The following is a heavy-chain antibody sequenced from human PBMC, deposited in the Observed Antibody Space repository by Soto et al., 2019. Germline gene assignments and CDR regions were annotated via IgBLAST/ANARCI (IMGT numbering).Heavy chain of an antibody. CDR3: ARHGAYSTSVYYYYGMDV. D-gene: IGHD6-13*01. V-gene: IGHV4-39*01. CDR1: GGFINNSAYY. Sequence: LSLTCTVSGGFINNSAYYWGWIRQPPGKGLDWIASGYYGGRTYYNPSLKSRVTFSLDTSKSRFSLELSSVTAADTAVYYCARHGAYSTSVYYYYGMDVWGQGTTVTVSS. CDR2: GYYGGRT. J-gene: IGHJ6*02.